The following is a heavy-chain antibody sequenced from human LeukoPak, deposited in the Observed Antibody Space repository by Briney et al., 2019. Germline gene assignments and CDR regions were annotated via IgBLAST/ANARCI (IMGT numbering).Heavy chain of an antibody. V-gene: IGHV4-39*01. D-gene: IGHD1-26*01. Sequence: PSETLSLTCTVSGDSISTSGYYWGWIRQPPGKGLEWIGGIYFSGSTYYNPSLKNRVSISVDTSKNQFSLKLTSVTAADTAVYYCARHKGSYSHLDSWGQGTLVTVSS. J-gene: IGHJ4*02. CDR2: IYFSGST. CDR3: ARHKGSYSHLDS. CDR1: GDSISTSGYY.